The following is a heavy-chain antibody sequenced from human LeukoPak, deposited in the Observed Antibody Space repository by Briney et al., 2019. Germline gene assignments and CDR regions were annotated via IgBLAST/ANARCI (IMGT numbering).Heavy chain of an antibody. V-gene: IGHV3-15*01. CDR1: GFNFNNAW. J-gene: IGHJ4*02. CDR2: IKSKDEGCTT. CDR3: AAPWASAGY. D-gene: IGHD3-10*01. Sequence: GGSLRLSCAASGFNFNNAWMSWVRQAPGKGLEWAGRIKSKDEGCTTYYDARVKCRFTIAREDANIELFLQMDSLKTDDTAVYFCAAPWASAGYWGQGTLVTVSS.